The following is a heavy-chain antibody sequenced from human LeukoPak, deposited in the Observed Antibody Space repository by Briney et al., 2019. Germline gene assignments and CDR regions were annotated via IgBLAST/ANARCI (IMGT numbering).Heavy chain of an antibody. CDR2: IYYSGST. D-gene: IGHD3-22*01. V-gene: IGHV4-30-4*01. CDR3: AREGYYYDSSGYYYDT. CDR1: GGSISSGDYY. J-gene: IGHJ5*02. Sequence: SETLSLTRTVSGGSISSGDYYWSWIRQPPGKGLEWIGYIYYSGSTYYNPSLKSRVTISVDTSKNQFSLKLSSVTAADTAVYYCAREGYYYDSSGYYYDTWGQGTLVTVSS.